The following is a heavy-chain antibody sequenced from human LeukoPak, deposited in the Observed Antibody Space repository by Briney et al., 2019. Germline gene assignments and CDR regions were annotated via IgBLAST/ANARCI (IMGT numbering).Heavy chain of an antibody. CDR1: GYTFTSYD. CDR3: ARGGYSYGYYYGMDV. V-gene: IGHV1-8*01. Sequence: ASVKVSCKASGYTFTSYDINWVRQAPGQGLEWMGWMNPNSGNTGYAQKFQGRVTMTRNTSISTAYMELSSLRSEDTAVYYCARGGYSYGYYYGMDVWGQGTTVTVSS. J-gene: IGHJ6*02. CDR2: MNPNSGNT. D-gene: IGHD5-18*01.